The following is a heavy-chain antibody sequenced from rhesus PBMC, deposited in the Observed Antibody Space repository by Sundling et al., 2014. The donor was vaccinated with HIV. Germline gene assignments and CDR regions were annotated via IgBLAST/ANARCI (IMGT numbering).Heavy chain of an antibody. CDR1: GGSISGYY. CDR3: ARMNVWNYRLDS. J-gene: IGHJ4*01. D-gene: IGHD1-26*01. Sequence: QVQLQESGPGLVKPSETLSLTCAVSGGSISGYYWSWIRQAPGKGLEWIGRIYGSGGSTDYNPSLKSRVTISTETSTNQFSLKLSSVTAADTAVYFCARMNVWNYRLDSWGQGVLVTVSS. V-gene: IGHV4-160*01. CDR2: IYGSGGST.